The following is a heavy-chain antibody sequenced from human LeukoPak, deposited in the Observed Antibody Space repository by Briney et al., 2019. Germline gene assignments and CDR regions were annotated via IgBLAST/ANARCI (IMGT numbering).Heavy chain of an antibody. J-gene: IGHJ3*02. Sequence: PGGSLRLSCAASGFTFSNYAMHWVRQAPGKGLEWVAVISYDGSNKYYADSVKGRFTISRDNSKNTLYLQMNSLRAEDTAVYYCARDGRAVAGSGGVDAFDIWGQGTMVTVSS. CDR3: ARDGRAVAGSGGVDAFDI. D-gene: IGHD6-19*01. CDR2: ISYDGSNK. CDR1: GFTFSNYA. V-gene: IGHV3-30-3*01.